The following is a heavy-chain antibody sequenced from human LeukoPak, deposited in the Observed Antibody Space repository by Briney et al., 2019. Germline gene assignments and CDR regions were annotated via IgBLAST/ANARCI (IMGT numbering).Heavy chain of an antibody. D-gene: IGHD6-13*01. CDR2: INPSGGST. J-gene: IGHJ4*02. V-gene: IGHV1-46*01. CDR1: GYTFTSYY. Sequence: ASVKVSCKASGYTFTSYYMHWVRQAPGQGLEWMGVINPSGGSTSYAQNFQGRVTMTRDTSISTAYMELSRLRSDDTAVYYCARGIGSSWYLRYYFDYWGQGTLVTVSS. CDR3: ARGIGSSWYLRYYFDY.